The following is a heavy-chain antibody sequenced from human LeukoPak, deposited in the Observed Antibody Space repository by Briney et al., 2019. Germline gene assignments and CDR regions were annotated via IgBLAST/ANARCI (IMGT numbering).Heavy chain of an antibody. CDR2: IYPGDSDT. CDR1: GYTFNTYW. J-gene: IGHJ3*02. D-gene: IGHD2-2*01. CDR3: ARRAAGVPAAGPADAFDI. Sequence: GESLKISCKGSGYTFNTYWIAWVRQMPGRGLEWMGIIYPGDSDTRYSPSFQGQVTISADKSISTAYLQWSSLKASDTAMYYCARRAAGVPAAGPADAFDIWGQGTMVTVSS. V-gene: IGHV5-51*01.